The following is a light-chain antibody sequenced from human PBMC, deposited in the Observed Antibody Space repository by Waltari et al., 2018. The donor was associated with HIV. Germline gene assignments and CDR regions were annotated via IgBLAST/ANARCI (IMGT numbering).Light chain of an antibody. Sequence: QSALTQPASVSWSPRPPLTTSSPGPHGNIGFFNLVSWYRQYPGKAPQLIIYGVTYRPSGISSRFSGSKSGNTASRTISGLQVDDEADYYCSSYASDDTVVFGGGTKLTVL. V-gene: IGLV2-14*01. CDR1: HGNIGFFNL. CDR2: GVT. CDR3: SSYASDDTVV. J-gene: IGLJ2*01.